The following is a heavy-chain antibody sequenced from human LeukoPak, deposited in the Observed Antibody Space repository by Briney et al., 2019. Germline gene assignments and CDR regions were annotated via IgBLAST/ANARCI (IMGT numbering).Heavy chain of an antibody. J-gene: IGHJ3*02. CDR1: GCTFSSYG. CDR3: ANLASGRDDAFDI. D-gene: IGHD3-3*01. V-gene: IGHV3-30*18. CDR2: ISYDGSNK. Sequence: GGSLRLSCAASGCTFSSYGMHWVRQAPGKGLEWVAVISYDGSNKYYADSVKGRFTISRDNSKNTLYLQMNSLRAEDTAVYYCANLASGRDDAFDIWGQGTMVTVSS.